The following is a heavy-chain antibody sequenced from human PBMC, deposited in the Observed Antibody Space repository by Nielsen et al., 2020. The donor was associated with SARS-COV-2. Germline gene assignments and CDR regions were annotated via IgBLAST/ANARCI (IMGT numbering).Heavy chain of an antibody. J-gene: IGHJ4*02. CDR3: ARGNGWGSYFDY. CDR2: ISDDGSEK. CDR1: GFTFSDYA. Sequence: GESLKISCAASGFTFSDYAMAWVRQAPGKGLEWVAVISDDGSEKYYADSVKGRFTISRDNSKNTLYLQMNSLRGEDTAVYYCARGNGWGSYFDYWGQGTLVTVSS. V-gene: IGHV3-30-3*01. D-gene: IGHD7-27*01.